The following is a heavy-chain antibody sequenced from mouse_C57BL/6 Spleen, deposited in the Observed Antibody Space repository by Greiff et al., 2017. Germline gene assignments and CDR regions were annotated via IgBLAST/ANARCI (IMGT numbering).Heavy chain of an antibody. Sequence: QVQLQQPGAELVKPGASVKMSCKASGYTFTSYWITWVKQRPGQGLEWIGDIYPGSGSTNYNEKFKSKATLTVDTSSSTAYMQLSSLTSEDSAVYYCARRRCITAVVPYFDYWGQGTTVTVSS. D-gene: IGHD1-1*01. CDR2: IYPGSGST. CDR3: ARRRCITAVVPYFDY. V-gene: IGHV1-55*01. J-gene: IGHJ2*01. CDR1: GYTFTSYW.